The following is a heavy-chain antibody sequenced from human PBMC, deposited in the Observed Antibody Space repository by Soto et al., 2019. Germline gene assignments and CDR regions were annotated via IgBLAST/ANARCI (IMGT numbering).Heavy chain of an antibody. CDR3: ARGGHGLPSDY. Sequence: QVQLQESGPGLVRPSQTLSLTCTVSGDSLNSGGYNWIWIRQHPGKGLEWIGYIYHSGSTYYNPSLKSRITMSVDRSKNQFSLKLNSVTAADTAVYYCARGGHGLPSDYWGQGTLVTVSS. CDR1: GDSLNSGGYN. J-gene: IGHJ4*02. D-gene: IGHD2-15*01. V-gene: IGHV4-31*03. CDR2: IYHSGST.